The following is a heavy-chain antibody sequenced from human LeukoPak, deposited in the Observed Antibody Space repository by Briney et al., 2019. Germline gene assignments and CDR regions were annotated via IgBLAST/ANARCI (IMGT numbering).Heavy chain of an antibody. V-gene: IGHV5-51*01. J-gene: IGHJ4*02. CDR1: GYSFTSYW. CDR3: ARQAYDSSGYPDY. D-gene: IGHD3-22*01. CDR2: IYPGDSGT. Sequence: GESLKISCKGSGYSFTSYWIGWVRQMPGKGLEWMGIIYPGDSGTRYSPSFQGQVTISADKSISTAYLQWSSLKASDTAMYYCARQAYDSSGYPDYWGQGTLVTVSS.